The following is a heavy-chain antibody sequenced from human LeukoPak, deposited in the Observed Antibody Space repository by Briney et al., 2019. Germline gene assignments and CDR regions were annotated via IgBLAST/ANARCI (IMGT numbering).Heavy chain of an antibody. D-gene: IGHD3-22*01. CDR3: HYYDSQGFCY. CDR2: INPNSGGT. V-gene: IGHV1-2*02. J-gene: IGHJ4*02. CDR1: GYTFTGYY. Sequence: ASVKVSCKASGYTFTGYYMHWVRQAPGQGLEWMGWINPNSGGTNYAQKFQGRVTMTRDTSISTAYMEVSRLRSDYTAVYYCHYYDSQGFCYWCQGSLVTVSA.